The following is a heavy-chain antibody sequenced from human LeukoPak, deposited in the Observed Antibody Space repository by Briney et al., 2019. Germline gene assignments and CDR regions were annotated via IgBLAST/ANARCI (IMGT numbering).Heavy chain of an antibody. J-gene: IGHJ4*02. CDR1: GFSFSSYG. Sequence: PGGSLRLSCAVSGFSFSSYGMHWVRQAPGKGLEWVAVIWYGGTNDYYADSVKGRFTISRDNSRNTLYLQMNSLRTEDTAVYSCARAAFDSIGYYLFDYWGQGTLVTVSS. D-gene: IGHD3-22*01. CDR2: IWYGGTND. V-gene: IGHV3-33*01. CDR3: ARAAFDSIGYYLFDY.